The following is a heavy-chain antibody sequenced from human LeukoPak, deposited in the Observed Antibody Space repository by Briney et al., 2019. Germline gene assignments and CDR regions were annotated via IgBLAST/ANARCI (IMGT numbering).Heavy chain of an antibody. CDR1: GFTFSDYY. Sequence: GGSLRLSCAASGFTFSDYYMSWIRQAPGKGLEWVSYISSSGSTIYYADSVKGRFTISRDNAKNSLYLQMNSLRAEDTAVYYCARDPSYCSSTSCYYYGMDVWGQGTMVTVSS. J-gene: IGHJ6*02. V-gene: IGHV3-11*01. CDR2: ISSSGSTI. CDR3: ARDPSYCSSTSCYYYGMDV. D-gene: IGHD2-2*01.